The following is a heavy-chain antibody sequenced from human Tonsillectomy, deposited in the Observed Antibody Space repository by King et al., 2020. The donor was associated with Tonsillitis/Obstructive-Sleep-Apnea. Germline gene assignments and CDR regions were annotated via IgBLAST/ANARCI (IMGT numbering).Heavy chain of an antibody. CDR2: INAGNGNT. J-gene: IGHJ4*02. V-gene: IGHV1-3*01. Sequence: HVQLVQSGAEVKKPGASVKVSCKASGYTFTSYTMHWVRQAPGQRLEWMGWINAGNGNTKYSQKFQGRVTITRDTSASTAYMELSSLRSEDTAVYYCARDLITIFGVLITAFDYWGQGTLVTVSS. CDR1: GYTFTSYT. D-gene: IGHD3-3*01. CDR3: ARDLITIFGVLITAFDY.